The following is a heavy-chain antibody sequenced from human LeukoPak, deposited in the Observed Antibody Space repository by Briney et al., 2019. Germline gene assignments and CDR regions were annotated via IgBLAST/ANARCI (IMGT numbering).Heavy chain of an antibody. J-gene: IGHJ4*02. Sequence: PSETQSLTCTVSGGSISSGNYYWSWIRQPAGKGLEWIGRIYPSGSTNYNPSLKSRVTISVDTSKNQFSLKLSSVTAADTAVYYCARHAEYGDYNYWGQGPLVTVSS. CDR3: ARHAEYGDYNY. D-gene: IGHD4-17*01. V-gene: IGHV4-61*02. CDR2: IYPSGST. CDR1: GGSISSGNYY.